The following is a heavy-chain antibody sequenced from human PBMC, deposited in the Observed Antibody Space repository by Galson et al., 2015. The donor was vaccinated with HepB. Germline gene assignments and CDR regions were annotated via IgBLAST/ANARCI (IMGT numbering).Heavy chain of an antibody. CDR2: VYYSGST. D-gene: IGHD2-15*01. Sequence: SETLSLTCTVSRGSINNYYWSWIRQPPGKGLEWIGYVYYSGSTTYNPSLKSRVTISVDTSKNQFSLNLSSVTAADTAVYYCARGAGYCSGSSCYVLDYWGQGTLVTVSS. J-gene: IGHJ4*01. V-gene: IGHV4-59*01. CDR3: ARGAGYCSGSSCYVLDY. CDR1: RGSINNYY.